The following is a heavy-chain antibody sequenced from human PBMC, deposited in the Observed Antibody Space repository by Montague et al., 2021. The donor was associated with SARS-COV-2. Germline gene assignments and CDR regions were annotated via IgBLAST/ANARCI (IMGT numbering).Heavy chain of an antibody. Sequence: SETLSLTCTVSGASVASDNFYWSWIRQPQGKGLVWIGYMYYTGHTNHYPSLESRVTMPVYPSKNQFSLTLTSVTAADTAVYYCARSRANVPSRPGFDYWGQGALVTVSS. CDR3: ARSRANVPSRPGFDY. J-gene: IGHJ4*02. D-gene: IGHD6-6*01. V-gene: IGHV4-61*01. CDR1: GASVASDNFY. CDR2: MYYTGHT.